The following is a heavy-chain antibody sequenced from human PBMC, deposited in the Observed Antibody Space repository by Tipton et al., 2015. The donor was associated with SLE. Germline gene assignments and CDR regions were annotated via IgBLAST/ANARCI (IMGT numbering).Heavy chain of an antibody. V-gene: IGHV3-7*01. J-gene: IGHJ6*03. CDR3: ARDRAAQYFSYYDMDG. D-gene: IGHD6-25*01. CDR2: IKYDGSVE. Sequence: SLRLSCAASGFTFSSYWMSWVRQAPGKGLEWVANIKYDGSVESYVDSCKGRFTISRDNAKNTLYLQMNSLRFEDTAVHYCARDRAAQYFSYYDMDGWGKGTTVTISS. CDR1: GFTFSSYW.